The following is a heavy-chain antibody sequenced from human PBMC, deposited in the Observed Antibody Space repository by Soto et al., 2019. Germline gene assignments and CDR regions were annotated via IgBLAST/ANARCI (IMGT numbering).Heavy chain of an antibody. CDR1: GGTFSIYA. Sequence: SVKVSCKASGGTFSIYAISCVRQSPLQWLDWMGGIIPIFGTANYAQKFQGRVTITADESTSTAYMELSSLRSEDTAVYYCARDYYDSSGYGGDWFDPWGQGTLVTVSS. CDR2: IIPIFGTA. J-gene: IGHJ5*02. V-gene: IGHV1-69*13. CDR3: ARDYYDSSGYGGDWFDP. D-gene: IGHD3-22*01.